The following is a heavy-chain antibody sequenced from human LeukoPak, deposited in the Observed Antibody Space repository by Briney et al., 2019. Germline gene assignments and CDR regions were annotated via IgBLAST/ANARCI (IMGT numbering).Heavy chain of an antibody. Sequence: GGSLRLSCAASGFTFSSYSMNWVRQAPGKGLEWVSYISSSSSTIYYADSVKGRFTISRDNAKNSLYLQMNSLRDEDTAVYYCARGGYYSSTSCYQGYYYGMDVWGQGTTVTVSS. J-gene: IGHJ6*02. CDR2: ISSSSSTI. CDR1: GFTFSSYS. CDR3: ARGGYYSSTSCYQGYYYGMDV. D-gene: IGHD2-2*01. V-gene: IGHV3-48*02.